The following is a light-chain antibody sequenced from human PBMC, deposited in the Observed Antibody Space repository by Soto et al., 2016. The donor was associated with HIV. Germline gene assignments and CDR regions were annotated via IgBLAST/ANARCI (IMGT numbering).Light chain of an antibody. J-gene: IGKJ2*01. CDR1: QSLVHSDGNTY. CDR3: TQNIHLPH. Sequence: VVMTQSPLSLPVTLGQPASISCRSSQSLVHSDGNTYLNWFHQRPGQSPRRLIYKISKRDSRVPDRFSGSGSGTDSTPKISRVEAEDVGIYYCTQNIHLPHFGQGTKLDIK. V-gene: IGKV2-30*02. CDR2: KIS.